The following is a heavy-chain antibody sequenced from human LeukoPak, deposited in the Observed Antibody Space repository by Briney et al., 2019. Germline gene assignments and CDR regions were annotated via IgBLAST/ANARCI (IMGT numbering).Heavy chain of an antibody. CDR2: ISSSGDAI. CDR1: GFTFSDYY. D-gene: IGHD6-6*01. Sequence: PGGSLRLSCAASGFTFSDYYMNWIRQAPGKGLEWVSYISSSGDAIYYADSLKGRITLSRDNAKKSLFLQMSSLRADDTAVYYCARGAARGETYYYYYMDVWGKGTTVTVSS. CDR3: ARGAARGETYYYYYMDV. V-gene: IGHV3-11*01. J-gene: IGHJ6*03.